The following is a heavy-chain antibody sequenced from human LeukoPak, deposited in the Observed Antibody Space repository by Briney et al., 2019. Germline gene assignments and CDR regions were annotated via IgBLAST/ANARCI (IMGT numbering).Heavy chain of an antibody. J-gene: IGHJ4*02. Sequence: GGSLRLSCAASGFTFSSYAMHWVRQAPGKGLEWVAVISYDGSNKYYADSVKGRFTIPRGNSKNTLYLQMNSLRAEDTAVYYCAREYCSGGSCLYFDYWGQGTLVTVSS. V-gene: IGHV3-30*04. CDR3: AREYCSGGSCLYFDY. D-gene: IGHD2-15*01. CDR1: GFTFSSYA. CDR2: ISYDGSNK.